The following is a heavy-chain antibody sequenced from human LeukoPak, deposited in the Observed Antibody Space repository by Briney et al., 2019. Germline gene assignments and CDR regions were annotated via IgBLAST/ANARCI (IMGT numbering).Heavy chain of an antibody. D-gene: IGHD3-3*01. V-gene: IGHV3-7*01. J-gene: IGHJ4*02. Sequence: GGSLRLSCAASGFTFSSYWMSWVRQAPGKGLEWVANIKQDGSEKYYVDSVKGRFTISRDNAKNSLYLQMNSLRAEDTAVYYCARGTVFGVAIPHFDYWGQGTLVIVSS. CDR2: IKQDGSEK. CDR1: GFTFSSYW. CDR3: ARGTVFGVAIPHFDY.